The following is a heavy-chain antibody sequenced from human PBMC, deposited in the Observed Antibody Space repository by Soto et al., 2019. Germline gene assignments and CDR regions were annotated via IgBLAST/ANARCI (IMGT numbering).Heavy chain of an antibody. CDR3: AREGYCSGGSCYAYAFDI. CDR2: IYTSGST. J-gene: IGHJ3*02. D-gene: IGHD2-15*01. V-gene: IGHV4-4*07. Sequence: SETLSLTCTVSGGSISSYYWSWIRQPAGKGLEWIGRIYTSGSTNYNPSLKSRVTMSVDTSKNQFSLKLSSVTAADTAVYYCAREGYCSGGSCYAYAFDIWGQGTMVT. CDR1: GGSISSYY.